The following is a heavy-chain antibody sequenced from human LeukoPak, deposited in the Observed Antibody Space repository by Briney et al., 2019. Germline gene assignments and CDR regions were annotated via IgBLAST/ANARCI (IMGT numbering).Heavy chain of an antibody. V-gene: IGHV3-7*01. Sequence: GGSLRLSCAASGFIFTDFYMSWVRQAPGKGLEWVANVKGDGSTKNYADSVKGRFTISRDNAQNSVYLQLSSLRAEDTAVYYCARDGLSAALDCWGQGTLVTVSS. J-gene: IGHJ4*02. CDR2: VKGDGSTK. CDR3: ARDGLSAALDC. D-gene: IGHD2-2*01. CDR1: GFIFTDFY.